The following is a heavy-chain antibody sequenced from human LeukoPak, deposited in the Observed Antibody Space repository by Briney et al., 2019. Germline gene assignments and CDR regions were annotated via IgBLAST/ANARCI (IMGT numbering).Heavy chain of an antibody. CDR2: INPNSGGT. CDR3: ARAGGRSWFDP. CDR1: GYSFTDKY. Sequence: ASVKVSCKASGYSFTDKYMHWVRQAPGQGLEWMGWINPNSGGTNYAQKFQGRVAMTTDTSMSTAYMELSRLTSDDTAVYYCARAGGRSWFDPWGQGTLVTVSS. V-gene: IGHV1-2*02. J-gene: IGHJ5*02.